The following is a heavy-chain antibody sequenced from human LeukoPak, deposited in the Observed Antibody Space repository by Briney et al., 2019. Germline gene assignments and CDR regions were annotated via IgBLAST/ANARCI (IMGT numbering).Heavy chain of an antibody. Sequence: SETLSLTCTVSGGSISSYYWSWIRQPAGKGLEWIGRIYTSGSTNYNPSLKSRVTISVDTSKNQFSLKLSSVTAADTAVYYCARSYYGSGSYLHYFDYWGQGTLVTVSS. V-gene: IGHV4-4*07. CDR1: GGSISSYY. CDR3: ARSYYGSGSYLHYFDY. J-gene: IGHJ4*02. D-gene: IGHD3-10*01. CDR2: IYTSGST.